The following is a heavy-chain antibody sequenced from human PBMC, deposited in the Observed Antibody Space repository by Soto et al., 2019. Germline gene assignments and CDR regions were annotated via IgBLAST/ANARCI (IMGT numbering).Heavy chain of an antibody. CDR3: TTLSYEHRGYFVY. Sequence: GSLRLSSPGPWFRFANYALTWVRQAPGKGPESLGFIGGEANGGTTDYAAFLRGRATISRDDSKGVGYLDINNLQRDDPTIYYCTTLSYEHRGYFVYWGQGTRVTVSS. D-gene: IGHD3-22*01. J-gene: IGHJ4*02. CDR1: WFRFANYA. V-gene: IGHV3-49*04. CDR2: IGGEANGGTT.